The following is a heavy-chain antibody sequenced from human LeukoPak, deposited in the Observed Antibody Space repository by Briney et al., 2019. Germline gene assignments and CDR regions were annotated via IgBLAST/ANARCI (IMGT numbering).Heavy chain of an antibody. CDR2: ISGSGGNT. D-gene: IGHD3-3*01. J-gene: IGHJ4*02. CDR3: ARVRGVEWLFPYFDY. Sequence: GGSLGLSCAASGFTFSSYAMSWVRQAPGKGLEWVSAISGSGGNTYYADSVKGRFTISRDNSKNTLYLQMNSLRAEDTAVYYCARVRGVEWLFPYFDYWGQGTLVTVSS. CDR1: GFTFSSYA. V-gene: IGHV3-23*01.